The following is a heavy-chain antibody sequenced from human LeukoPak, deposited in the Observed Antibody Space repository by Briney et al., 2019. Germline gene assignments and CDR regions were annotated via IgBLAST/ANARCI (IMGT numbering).Heavy chain of an antibody. CDR3: AKSSDGSTSFDQ. CDR1: GFTFGDYA. V-gene: IGHV3-23*01. D-gene: IGHD2-2*01. J-gene: IGHJ4*02. Sequence: GGSLRLSCTASGFTFGDYAMSWFRQAPGKGLEWVSGISDSGGTTYYVDSVKGRFTISRDNSKNTLYLQINSLRAEDMALYYCAKSSDGSTSFDQWGQGTLVTVSS. CDR2: ISDSGGTT.